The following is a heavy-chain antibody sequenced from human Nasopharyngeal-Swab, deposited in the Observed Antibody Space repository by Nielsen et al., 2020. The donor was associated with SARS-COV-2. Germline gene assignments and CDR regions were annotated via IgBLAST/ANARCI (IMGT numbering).Heavy chain of an antibody. CDR1: GYTFASFD. CDR3: ARGPRPKRHLDY. D-gene: IGHD1-1*01. Sequence: ASVKVSCKTSGYTFASFDINWARQATGRGLEWVGWMNLDSGDTHYAQEFQGKVTLTRDTSRRTAYMELSSLRSEDTAVYYCARGPRPKRHLDYWGQGTLVTVSS. V-gene: IGHV1-8*01. CDR2: MNLDSGDT. J-gene: IGHJ4*02.